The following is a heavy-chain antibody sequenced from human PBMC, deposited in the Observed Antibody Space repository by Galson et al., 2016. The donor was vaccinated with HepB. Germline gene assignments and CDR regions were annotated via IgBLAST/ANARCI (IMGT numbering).Heavy chain of an antibody. Sequence: SLRLSCAASGFDVSTSFMTWVRQAPGKGLEWVSVLSAAGRTYYADSVKGRFTNSRDNSQNTVILQMNSLRAEDTATYYCVRDGSTDWYENHWGQGTMVTVSS. V-gene: IGHV3-53*01. D-gene: IGHD6-19*01. CDR1: GFDVSTSF. J-gene: IGHJ4*02. CDR3: VRDGSTDWYENH. CDR2: LSAAGRT.